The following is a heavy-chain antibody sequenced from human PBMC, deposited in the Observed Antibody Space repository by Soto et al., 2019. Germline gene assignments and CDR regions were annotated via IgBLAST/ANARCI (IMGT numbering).Heavy chain of an antibody. CDR3: ARVPDR. CDR1: GGSISSGGYS. D-gene: IGHD2-2*01. CDR2: IYHSGST. V-gene: IGHV4-30-2*01. J-gene: IGHJ5*02. Sequence: PSETLSLTCAVSGGSISSGGYSWSWIRQPPGKGLEWIGYIYHSGSTYYNPSLKSRVTISVDRSKNQFSLELSSVTAADTAVYYCARVPDRWGQGTLVTGLL.